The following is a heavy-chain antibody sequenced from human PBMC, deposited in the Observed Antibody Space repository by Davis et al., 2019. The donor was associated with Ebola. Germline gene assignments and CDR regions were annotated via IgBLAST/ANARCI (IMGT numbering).Heavy chain of an antibody. CDR2: ISAYNGNT. CDR3: ARRINVVQGVIWWFDP. V-gene: IGHV1-18*01. Sequence: ASVKVSCKASGGTFSSYGISWVRQAPGQGLEWMGWISAYNGNTNYAQKLQGRVTMTTDTSTSTAYMELRSLRSDDTAVYYCARRINVVQGVIWWFDPWGQGTLVTVSS. J-gene: IGHJ5*02. D-gene: IGHD3-10*01. CDR1: GGTFSSYG.